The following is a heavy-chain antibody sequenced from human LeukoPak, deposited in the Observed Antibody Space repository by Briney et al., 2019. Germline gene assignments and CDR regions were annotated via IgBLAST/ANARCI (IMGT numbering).Heavy chain of an antibody. J-gene: IGHJ4*02. CDR1: GFTVSSDN. D-gene: IGHD6-13*01. CDR2: ISSSTSHI. Sequence: PGGSLRLSCAASGFTVSSDNMRWVRQAPGKGLEWVSSISSSTSHIYYADSVTGRFTISRDNAKNSLYLQMNSLRAEDTAVYYCARWPIAAAPPVCYSTCWSLGTLVTVSS. CDR3: ARWPIAAAPPVCYSTC. V-gene: IGHV3-21*01.